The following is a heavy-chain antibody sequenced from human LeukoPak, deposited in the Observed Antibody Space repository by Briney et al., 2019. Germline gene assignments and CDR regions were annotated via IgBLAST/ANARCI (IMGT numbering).Heavy chain of an antibody. CDR2: INHSGST. D-gene: IGHD5-12*01. V-gene: IGHV4-34*01. CDR3: VRLVGGDIDY. J-gene: IGHJ4*02. Sequence: TSETLSLTCAVYGGSFSGYYWSWIRQPPGKGLEWIGEINHSGSTNYNPSLKSRVTISVDTSKNQFSLQLNSVTPEDTAVYFCVRLVGGDIDYWGQGTLVTVSS. CDR1: GGSFSGYY.